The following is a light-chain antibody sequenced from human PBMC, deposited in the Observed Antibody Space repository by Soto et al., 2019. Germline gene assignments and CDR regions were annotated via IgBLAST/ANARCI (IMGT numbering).Light chain of an antibody. V-gene: IGLV2-14*01. CDR1: SSDFGGYNY. J-gene: IGLJ1*01. Sequence: QSALTQPASVSWSPGQSITISCTGTSSDFGGYNYVSWYQQHPGKAPKLMIYEVSNRPSGVSNRFSGSKSDNTASLTISGLQAEDEADYYCSSYRSSSTVFGTGTKLTVL. CDR3: SSYRSSSTV. CDR2: EVS.